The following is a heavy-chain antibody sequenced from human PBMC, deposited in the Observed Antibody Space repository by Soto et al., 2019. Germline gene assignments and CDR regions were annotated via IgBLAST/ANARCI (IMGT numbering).Heavy chain of an antibody. V-gene: IGHV4-39*01. CDR3: ARLYYYGINWFDP. CDR2: IYYSGST. CDR1: GGSISSSSYY. D-gene: IGHD3-10*01. Sequence: QLLESGPGLVKPSETLSLTCTVSGGSISSSSYYWGWIRQPPGKGLEWIGSIYYSGSTYYNPSLKSRVTISVDTSKNQFSLKLSSVTAADTAVYYCARLYYYGINWFDPWGQGTLVTVSS. J-gene: IGHJ5*02.